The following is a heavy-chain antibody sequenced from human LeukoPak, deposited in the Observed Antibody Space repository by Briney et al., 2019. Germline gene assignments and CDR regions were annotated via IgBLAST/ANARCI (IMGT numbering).Heavy chain of an antibody. J-gene: IGHJ4*02. V-gene: IGHV3-11*04. D-gene: IGHD3-10*01. CDR2: ISSSGSTI. Sequence: GGSLRLSCAASGFTFSDYYMSWIRQAPGKGLEWASYISSSGSTIYYADSVKGRFTISRDNAKNSLYPQMNSLRAEDTAVYYCAREEAYYYGSGSFDYWGQGNLVTVSS. CDR3: AREEAYYYGSGSFDY. CDR1: GFTFSDYY.